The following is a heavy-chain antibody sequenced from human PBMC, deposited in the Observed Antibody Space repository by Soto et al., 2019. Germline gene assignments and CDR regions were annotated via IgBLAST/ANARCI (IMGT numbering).Heavy chain of an antibody. V-gene: IGHV1-18*04. J-gene: IGHJ4*02. D-gene: IGHD6-13*01. CDR3: ARDYRRSSREY. CDR2: ISGYNGNT. Sequence: GASVKVSCKASCYTFTSYGISLMRQAPGQGLEWMGWISGYNGNTNYTQKFEGRVAMTTDTSTTTAYMELGSLRSDDTAVYYCARDYRRSSREYWGQGNLLTVSS. CDR1: CYTFTSYG.